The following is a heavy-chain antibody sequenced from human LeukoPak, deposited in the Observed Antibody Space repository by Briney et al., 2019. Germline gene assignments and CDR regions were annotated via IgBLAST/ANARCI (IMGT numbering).Heavy chain of an antibody. CDR2: ISYDGNKK. J-gene: IGHJ6*02. CDR3: AKDAQSAGFYYYGMDV. Sequence: PGGPLRLSCAASGFTFGTYGMHWVRQAPGKGLEWMSVISYDGNKKYYADSVKGRFTISRDNSKNTLYLQMNSLRAEDTAVYYCAKDAQSAGFYYYGMDVWGQGSMVTVSS. CDR1: GFTFGTYG. D-gene: IGHD6-19*01. V-gene: IGHV3-30*18.